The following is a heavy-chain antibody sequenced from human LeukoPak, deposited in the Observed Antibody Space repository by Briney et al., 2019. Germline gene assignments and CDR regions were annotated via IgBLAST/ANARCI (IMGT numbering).Heavy chain of an antibody. CDR3: ARDYRGSGSYYLDYYYYYGMDV. CDR2: TWYDGSNK. D-gene: IGHD3-10*01. V-gene: IGHV3-33*01. Sequence: GRSLRLSCAASGFTFSSYGMHWVRQAPGKGLEWVAVTWYDGSNKHYADSVKGRFTISRDNSKNTLYLQMNSLRAEDTAVYYCARDYRGSGSYYLDYYYYYGMDVWGKGTTVTVSS. J-gene: IGHJ6*04. CDR1: GFTFSSYG.